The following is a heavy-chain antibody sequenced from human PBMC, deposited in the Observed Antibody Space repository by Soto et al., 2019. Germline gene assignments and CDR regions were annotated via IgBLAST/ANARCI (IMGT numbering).Heavy chain of an antibody. CDR3: ARDLGYCSGGSCSRPAFDI. CDR2: IYYSCST. V-gene: IGHV4-59*13. CDR1: GGSISSYY. D-gene: IGHD2-15*01. Sequence: SETLSLTCTVSGGSISSYYWNWIRQPPGKGLEWIGYIYYSCSTNYNPSLKSRVTISVDTSKNQFSLKLSSVTAADTAVYYCARDLGYCSGGSCSRPAFDIWGQGTMVTVSS. J-gene: IGHJ3*02.